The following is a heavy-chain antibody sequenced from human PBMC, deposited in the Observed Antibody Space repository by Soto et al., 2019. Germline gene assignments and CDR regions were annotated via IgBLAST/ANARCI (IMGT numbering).Heavy chain of an antibody. CDR2: IYYSGST. V-gene: IGHV4-59*08. Sequence: SETLSLTCTVSGGSISSYYWSWIRQPPGKGLEWIGYIYYSGSTNYNPSLNSRVTISVDTSKNRVSLELTSVTAADTAVYFCARVNVTLDLWGQGTLVTVSS. J-gene: IGHJ4*02. CDR1: GGSISSYY. CDR3: ARVNVTLDL. D-gene: IGHD2-21*02.